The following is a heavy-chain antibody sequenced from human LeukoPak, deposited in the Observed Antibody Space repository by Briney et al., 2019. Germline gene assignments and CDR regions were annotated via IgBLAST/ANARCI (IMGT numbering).Heavy chain of an antibody. J-gene: IGHJ4*02. CDR3: ATWRGSGSYGGYFDY. Sequence: GESLRLSCAASGFTFSNYGMHWVLQAPGRGLEWVAIIWYDGSNKYYADSVKGRFTISRDNSKNTLYLQMNSLRVEDTAVYYCATWRGSGSYGGYFDYWGQGTLVTVSS. D-gene: IGHD3-10*01. CDR1: GFTFSNYG. V-gene: IGHV3-33*01. CDR2: IWYDGSNK.